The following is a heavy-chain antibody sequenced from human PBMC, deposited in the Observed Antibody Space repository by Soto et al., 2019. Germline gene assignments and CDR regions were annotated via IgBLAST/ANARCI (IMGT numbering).Heavy chain of an antibody. J-gene: IGHJ6*02. CDR2: IYPGDSDI. V-gene: IGHV5-51*01. D-gene: IGHD6-19*01. CDR3: ARHLDSSGWYNYYYGMDV. Sequence: GESLKISCKGSGYSFTDYWIGWVRRMPGKGLEWMGIIYPGDSDIRYSPSFQGQVTISADKSISTAYLQWSSLKASDSAMYYCARHLDSSGWYNYYYGMDVWGQRTTVTVSS. CDR1: GYSFTDYW.